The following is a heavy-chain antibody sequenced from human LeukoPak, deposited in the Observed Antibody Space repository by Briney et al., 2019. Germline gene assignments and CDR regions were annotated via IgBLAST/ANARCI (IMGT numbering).Heavy chain of an antibody. CDR1: GYTFTSYD. CDR3: ARKNTSSRYQGNYAMDV. CDR2: MNPNSGNT. D-gene: IGHD6-13*01. V-gene: IGHV1-8*03. J-gene: IGHJ6*02. Sequence: GASVKVSCKASGYTFTSYDINWVRQATGPGLEWMGWMNPNSGNTGYAQKFQGRVTITSNTSISTDYMELNSLSSEDTAVAYCARKNTSSRYQGNYAMDVWGQGTTVTVSS.